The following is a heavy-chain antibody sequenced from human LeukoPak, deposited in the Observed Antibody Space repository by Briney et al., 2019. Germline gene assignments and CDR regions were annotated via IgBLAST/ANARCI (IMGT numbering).Heavy chain of an antibody. J-gene: IGHJ4*02. CDR2: IYYSGST. D-gene: IGHD2-2*01. V-gene: IGHV4-39*07. CDR3: ARGVVPAAIDY. CDR1: GGSISSSSYY. Sequence: SETLSLTCTVSGGSISSSSYYWGWIRQPPGKGLEWIGSIYYSGSTYYNPSLKSRVTISVDTSKNQFSLKLSSVTAADTAVYYCARGVVPAAIDYWGQGTLVTVSS.